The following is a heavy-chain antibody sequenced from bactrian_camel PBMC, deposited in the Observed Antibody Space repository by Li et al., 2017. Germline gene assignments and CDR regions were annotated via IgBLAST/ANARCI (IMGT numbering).Heavy chain of an antibody. D-gene: IGHD6*01. CDR2: IYTSSGST. V-gene: IGHV3S32*01. J-gene: IGHJ4*01. Sequence: VQLVESGGGSVQAGGSLRLSCVASGDTYETYYMAWFRQAAEKEREGVAVIYTSSGSTDYADSVKGRFTISRDNTNNTLYLQMDNLVPEDTGRYYCAAWAFSVCTVATGLSMNQWWGQGTQVT. CDR3: AAWAFSVCTVATGLSMNQW. CDR1: GDTYETYY.